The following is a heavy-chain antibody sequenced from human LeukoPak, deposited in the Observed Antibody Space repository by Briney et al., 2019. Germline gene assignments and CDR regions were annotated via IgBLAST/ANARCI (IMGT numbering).Heavy chain of an antibody. CDR1: GGSISSYY. D-gene: IGHD2-2*01. Sequence: SETLSLTCTVSGGSISSYYWSWIRQPAGKGLEWIGRIYISGSTNYNPSLKSRVTMSVDTSKNQFSLKLSSVTAADTAVYYCARDLSHCSTSCYGVGWFDPWGQGTLVTVSS. CDR3: ARDLSHCSTSCYGVGWFDP. CDR2: IYISGST. J-gene: IGHJ5*02. V-gene: IGHV4-4*07.